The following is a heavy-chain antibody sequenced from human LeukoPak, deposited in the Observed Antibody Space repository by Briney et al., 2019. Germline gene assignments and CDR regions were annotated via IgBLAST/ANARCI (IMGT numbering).Heavy chain of an antibody. CDR1: GFSLSSYG. CDR3: AREQNYYYYMDV. CDR2: LSSDGGST. J-gene: IGHJ6*03. Sequence: GGSLRLSCAASGFSLSSYGMHWVRQAPGKGLEYVSGLSSDGGSTYYATSAKGRSIISRDNSKNMLYLQVGSLRAEDMAVYYCAREQNYYYYMDVWGKGTTVTVSS. V-gene: IGHV3-64*01.